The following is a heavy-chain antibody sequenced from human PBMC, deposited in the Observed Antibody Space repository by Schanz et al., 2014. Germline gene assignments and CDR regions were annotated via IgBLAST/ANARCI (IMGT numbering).Heavy chain of an antibody. D-gene: IGHD3-3*01. CDR1: GFTFSSYS. J-gene: IGHJ6*02. CDR2: IDSSSSTI. Sequence: EVQLVESGGGWVQPGGSLRLSCAASGFTFSSYSMNWVRQAPGKGLEWVSYIDSSSSTIYYADSVKGRFTISRDSAKNSLYLQMNSLRDEDTAVYYCARAHDFWSGFGGMDVWGQGTTVTVSS. CDR3: ARAHDFWSGFGGMDV. V-gene: IGHV3-48*02.